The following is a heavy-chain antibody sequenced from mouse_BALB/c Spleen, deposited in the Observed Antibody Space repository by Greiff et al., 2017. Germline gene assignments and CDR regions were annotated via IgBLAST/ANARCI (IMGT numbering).Heavy chain of an antibody. CDR2: ISSGSSTI. V-gene: IGHV5-17*01. J-gene: IGHJ3*01. Sequence: EVQGVESGGGLVKPGGSLKLSCAASGFTFSDYYMYWVRQTPEKRLEWVAYISSGSSTIYYADTVKGRFTISRDNPKNTLFLQMTSLRSEDTAMYYCARMGDAAYWGQGTLVTVSA. CDR1: GFTFSDYY. CDR3: ARMGDAAY.